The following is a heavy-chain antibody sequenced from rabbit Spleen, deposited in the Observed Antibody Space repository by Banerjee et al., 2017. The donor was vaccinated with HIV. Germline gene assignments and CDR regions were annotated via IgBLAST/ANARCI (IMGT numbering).Heavy chain of an antibody. CDR2: IYTGSGSYI. V-gene: IGHV1S45*01. J-gene: IGHJ4*01. D-gene: IGHD1-1*01. Sequence: QEQLEESGGDLVKPGASLTLTCTASGFSFSAGYYMCWVRQAPGKGLEWIACIYTGSGSYIYYANWARGRFTGSKASSTTVTLQMTTLTAADTATYFCARDLVAVIGWNFNLWGQGTLVTVS. CDR1: GFSFSAGYY. CDR3: ARDLVAVIGWNFNL.